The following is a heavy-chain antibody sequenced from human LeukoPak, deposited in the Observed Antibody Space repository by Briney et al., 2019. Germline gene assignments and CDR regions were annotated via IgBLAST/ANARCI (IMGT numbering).Heavy chain of an antibody. J-gene: IGHJ3*02. CDR1: GFTFSSYA. D-gene: IGHD6-19*01. CDR3: AREMYAGWYFAFDI. CDR2: ISNSGDYI. Sequence: PGGSLRLSCAASGFTFSSYAMNWVRQGPGKGLEWVASISNSGDYISYADSLKGRVTISRDNAKNSLFLQMSSLRAEDTAVYYCAREMYAGWYFAFDIWGQGTMVTVSS. V-gene: IGHV3-21*01.